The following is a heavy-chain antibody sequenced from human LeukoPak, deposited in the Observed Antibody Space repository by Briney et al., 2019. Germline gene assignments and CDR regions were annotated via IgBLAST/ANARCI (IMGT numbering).Heavy chain of an antibody. J-gene: IGHJ4*02. Sequence: GGSLTLSCAASGFTFSSYWMSWVRQAPGKGLEWVANIKQDGSEKYYVDSVKGRFTISRDNAKNSLYLQMNSLRAEDTAVYYCARDHPWPVLDTFDYWGQGTLVTVSS. CDR2: IKQDGSEK. V-gene: IGHV3-7*01. D-gene: IGHD6-19*01. CDR1: GFTFSSYW. CDR3: ARDHPWPVLDTFDY.